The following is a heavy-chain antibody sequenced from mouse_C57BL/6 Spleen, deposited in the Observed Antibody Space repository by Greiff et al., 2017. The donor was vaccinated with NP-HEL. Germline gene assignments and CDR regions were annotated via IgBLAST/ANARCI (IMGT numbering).Heavy chain of an antibody. Sequence: VQLQQSGAELVRPGTSVKVSCKASGYAFTNYLIEWVKQRPGQGLEWIGVINPGSGGTNYNEKFKGKATLTADKSSSTAYMQLSSLTSEDSAVYFCARKGDWDWFAYWGQGTLVTVSA. CDR1: GYAFTNYL. CDR3: ARKGDWDWFAY. CDR2: INPGSGGT. J-gene: IGHJ3*01. V-gene: IGHV1-54*01. D-gene: IGHD4-1*01.